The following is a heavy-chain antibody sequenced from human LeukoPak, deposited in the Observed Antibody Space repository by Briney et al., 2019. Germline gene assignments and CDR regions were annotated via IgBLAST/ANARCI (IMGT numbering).Heavy chain of an antibody. CDR2: ISDSGTVI. D-gene: IGHD3-9*01. J-gene: IGHJ4*02. CDR3: ARVVGGMTGADY. CDR1: GFTLSSLP. V-gene: IGHV3-48*04. Sequence: GGSLRLSCVVSGFTLSSLPMIWARLAGRRGMESVSYISDSGTVIHYADSVKGRFTLSRDNAKNSLNVQMNSLSAEDTAVYYCARVVGGMTGADYWGQGTLVTVSS.